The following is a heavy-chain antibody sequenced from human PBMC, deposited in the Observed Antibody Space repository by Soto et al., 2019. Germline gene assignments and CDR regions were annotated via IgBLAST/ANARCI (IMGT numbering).Heavy chain of an antibody. Sequence: GESLKICCKGAGYSFSTYWIGWVRQMPGKGLEWMGIIYPGDSETRYSPSFEGQVIISADKSISTAYLQWRSLKASDTAMYFCLRQGVQYWGQGTPVTVSS. CDR1: GYSFSTYW. J-gene: IGHJ1*01. CDR3: LRQGVQY. V-gene: IGHV5-51*01. CDR2: IYPGDSET.